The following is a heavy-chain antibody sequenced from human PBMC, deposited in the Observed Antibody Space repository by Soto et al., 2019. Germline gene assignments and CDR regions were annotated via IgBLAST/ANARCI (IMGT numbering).Heavy chain of an antibody. Sequence: QITLKESGPTLVKPTQTLTLTCTFSGFSLSTSGVGVGWIRQPPGNALEWLALIYWDDDKRYSPSLKSRLTITKDTSKNQVVLTMTNMDPVDTATYYCEHRRLRGAVAGSPWFDPWGQGTLVTVSS. CDR1: GFSLSTSGVG. CDR2: IYWDDDK. J-gene: IGHJ5*02. V-gene: IGHV2-5*02. D-gene: IGHD6-19*01. CDR3: EHRRLRGAVAGSPWFDP.